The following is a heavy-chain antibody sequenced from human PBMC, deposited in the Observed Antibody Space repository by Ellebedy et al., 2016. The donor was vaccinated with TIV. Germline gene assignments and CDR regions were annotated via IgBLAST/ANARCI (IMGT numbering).Heavy chain of an antibody. CDR3: AKTGFYYYYGKDV. CDR2: IKQDGSEK. J-gene: IGHJ6*02. V-gene: IGHV3-7*01. Sequence: PGGSLRLSCAASGFTFSAYWMTWVRQAPGKGLQWVANIKQDGSEKFYVDSVKGRFTISRDNANNYLFLQMTSLRAEDTAVYYCAKTGFYYYYGKDVWGQGTTVTVSS. CDR1: GFTFSAYW.